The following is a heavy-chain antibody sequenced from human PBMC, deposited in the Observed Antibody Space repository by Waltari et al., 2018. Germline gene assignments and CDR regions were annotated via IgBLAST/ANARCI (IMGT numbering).Heavy chain of an antibody. V-gene: IGHV3-23*01. D-gene: IGHD4-17*01. Sequence: EVLVLETGGGLVQPGGYLRSPGAGSGLPVSGYGWIRTRQAPGKGLEWVSAITSGGSTYSADSVKGRFTISRDKNTLYLQMNSLRAEDTAVYYCAKDPNGDYIGAFDFWGQGTVVTVSS. CDR2: ITSGGST. CDR1: GLPVSGYG. J-gene: IGHJ3*01. CDR3: AKDPNGDYIGAFDF.